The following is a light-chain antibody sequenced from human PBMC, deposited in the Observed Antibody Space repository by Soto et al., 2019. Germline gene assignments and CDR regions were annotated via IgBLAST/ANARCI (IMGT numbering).Light chain of an antibody. V-gene: IGKV3-11*01. CDR2: DAS. Sequence: EIVLTQAPATLSLSPGERATLSCRASQSVSSYLAWYQQKPGQAPRLLIHDASNRATGIPARFSGSGSGTDFTLPITSLEPEDFAVYYCQQRSNWPPIFTFGPGTKVDIK. CDR1: QSVSSY. CDR3: QQRSNWPPIFT. J-gene: IGKJ3*01.